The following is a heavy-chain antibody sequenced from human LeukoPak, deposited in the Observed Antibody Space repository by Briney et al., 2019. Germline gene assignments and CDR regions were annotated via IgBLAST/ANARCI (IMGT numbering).Heavy chain of an antibody. D-gene: IGHD1-20*01. CDR3: ATITGSPDY. CDR2: ISHDGENK. J-gene: IGHJ4*02. Sequence: PGGSLRLSCAASGFTINKYGIHWVRQAPGKGLEWVALISHDGENKLYADSVKGRFTISRDNSKNTVYLQMGSLTTEDTSLYYCATITGSPDYWGQGSLVTVSS. V-gene: IGHV3-30*02. CDR1: GFTINKYG.